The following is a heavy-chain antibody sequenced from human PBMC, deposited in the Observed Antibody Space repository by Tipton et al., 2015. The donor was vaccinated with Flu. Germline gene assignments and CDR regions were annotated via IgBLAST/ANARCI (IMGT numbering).Heavy chain of an antibody. V-gene: IGHV3-7*01. Sequence: AASGFTFSSYWMSWVRQAPGKGLEWVANIKQDGSEEYYVDPVKGRFTITRDSAKNSLYLQMNSLRAEDTAVYFCAAMAVAGISHAFDYWGQGTLVTVSS. D-gene: IGHD6-19*01. CDR2: IKQDGSEE. J-gene: IGHJ4*02. CDR1: GFTFSSYW. CDR3: AAMAVAGISHAFDY.